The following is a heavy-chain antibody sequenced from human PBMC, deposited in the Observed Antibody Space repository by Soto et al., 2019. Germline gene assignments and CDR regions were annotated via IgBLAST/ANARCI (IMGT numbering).Heavy chain of an antibody. V-gene: IGHV3-66*01. J-gene: IGHJ6*04. CDR1: GITVYNNY. CDR2: IYSGGST. CDR3: ARDVGV. Sequence: EVQLVESGGGSVQRGGSLRLSCAASGITVYNNYMSWVRQAPGKGLEWVSVIYSGGSTSYADSVKGRFTISRDGSKNTVYLQMNSLRAEDTAVYYCARDVGVWGRGTTVTVSS.